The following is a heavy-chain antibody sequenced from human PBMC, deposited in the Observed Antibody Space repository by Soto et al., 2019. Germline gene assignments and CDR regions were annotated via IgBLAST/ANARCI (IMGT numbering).Heavy chain of an antibody. CDR2: IYYSGST. D-gene: IGHD2-2*01. V-gene: IGHV4-31*03. J-gene: IGHJ5*02. Sequence: KASETLSLTCTVSGGSISSGGYYWSWIRQHPGKGLEWIGYIYYSGSTYYNPSLKSRVTISVDTSKNQFSLKLSSVTAADTAVYYCARVPQRVPAASGEYWFDPWGQGTLVTVSS. CDR3: ARVPQRVPAASGEYWFDP. CDR1: GGSISSGGYY.